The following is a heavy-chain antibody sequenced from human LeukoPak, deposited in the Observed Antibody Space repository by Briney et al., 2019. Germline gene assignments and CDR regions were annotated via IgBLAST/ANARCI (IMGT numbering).Heavy chain of an antibody. CDR2: IKQDGSDK. CDR3: ARDPHRGGDFDY. Sequence: PGGSLRLSCAASGFTFSSYWMNWVRQAPGKGLEWVANIKQDGSDKYYVESVRGRFTNSRDNAKNSLYLQMNSLRAEDTAVYYCARDPHRGGDFDYWGQGTLVTVSS. V-gene: IGHV3-7*01. J-gene: IGHJ4*02. CDR1: GFTFSSYW. D-gene: IGHD3-16*01.